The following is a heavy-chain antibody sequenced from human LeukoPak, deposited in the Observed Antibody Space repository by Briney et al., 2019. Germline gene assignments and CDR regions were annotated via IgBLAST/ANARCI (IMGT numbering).Heavy chain of an antibody. CDR3: ARDYSGYERPGNYGMDV. Sequence: GGSLRLSCAASGFTFSNYWMHWVRQAPGKGLVWVSHINSDGSRTNYADSVKGRFTISRDNAKNTLYLQMNSLRAEDTAVYYCARDYSGYERPGNYGMDVWGQGTTVTVSS. J-gene: IGHJ6*02. D-gene: IGHD5-12*01. V-gene: IGHV3-74*01. CDR1: GFTFSNYW. CDR2: INSDGSRT.